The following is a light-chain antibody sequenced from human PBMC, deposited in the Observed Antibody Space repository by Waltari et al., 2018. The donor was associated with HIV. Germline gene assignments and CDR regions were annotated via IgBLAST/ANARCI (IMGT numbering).Light chain of an antibody. CDR1: SSDVGRYSS. CDR3: NSYTSISTWV. J-gene: IGLJ3*02. CDR2: EVS. V-gene: IGLV2-14*01. Sequence: QSALTQPASVSGSPGQSITISCTGRSSDVGRYSSVSWYQQHPGKAPKLMIYEVSNRPAGVSHRFSGSKSGNTASLTISGLQPEDEADYYCNSYTSISTWVFGGGTKLTVL.